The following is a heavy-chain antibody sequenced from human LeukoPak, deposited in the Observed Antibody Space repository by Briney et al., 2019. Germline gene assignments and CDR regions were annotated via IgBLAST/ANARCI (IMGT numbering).Heavy chain of an antibody. Sequence: ASVKVSCKVSGYTLTELSMHWVRQAPGKGREWMGGFDPEDGETIYAQKFQGRVTMTEDTSTDTAYMELSSLRSEDTAVYYCATDFPKGGSSGYFSGSFDYWGQGTLVTVSS. D-gene: IGHD3-22*01. CDR2: FDPEDGET. J-gene: IGHJ4*02. CDR1: GYTLTELS. CDR3: ATDFPKGGSSGYFSGSFDY. V-gene: IGHV1-24*01.